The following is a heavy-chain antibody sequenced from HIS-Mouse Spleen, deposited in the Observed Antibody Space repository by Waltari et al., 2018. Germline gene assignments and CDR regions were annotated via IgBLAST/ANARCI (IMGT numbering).Heavy chain of an antibody. CDR2: ISYDGSNK. Sequence: QVQLVESGGGVVQPGRSLRLSCAASGFTFSSSGMHWVRQAPGKGLEWVAVISYDGSNKYYADSVKGRFTISRDNSKNTLYLQMNSLRAEDTAVYYCAKASSGWLDYWGQGTLVTVSS. V-gene: IGHV3-30*18. CDR1: GFTFSSSG. CDR3: AKASSGWLDY. D-gene: IGHD6-19*01. J-gene: IGHJ4*02.